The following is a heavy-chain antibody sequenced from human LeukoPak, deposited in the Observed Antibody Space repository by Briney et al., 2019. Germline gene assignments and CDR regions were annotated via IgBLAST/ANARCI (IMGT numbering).Heavy chain of an antibody. J-gene: IGHJ6*04. V-gene: IGHV3-21*01. CDR2: ISSSSTYI. CDR1: GFTFATYS. CDR3: ASNVVVPALAPDV. D-gene: IGHD2-2*01. Sequence: PGGSLRLSCSDSGFTFATYSMNWVRQAPGKGLEWVSSISSSSTYIYYADSVKGRVTISRDNAKNSLYLQMNSLRAEDTAVYYCASNVVVPALAPDVWGKGTTVTVSS.